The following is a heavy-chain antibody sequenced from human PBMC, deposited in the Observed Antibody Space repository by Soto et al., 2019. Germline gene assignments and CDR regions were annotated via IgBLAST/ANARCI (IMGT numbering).Heavy chain of an antibody. CDR3: ARAQNPRFLEWLLDAFDI. Sequence: PGESLKISCKGSGYSFTSYWIGWVRQMPGKGLEWMGIIYPGDSDTRYSPSFQGQVTISADKSISTAHLQWVSLKASDTAMYYCARAQNPRFLEWLLDAFDIWGQGTMVTVSS. V-gene: IGHV5-51*01. J-gene: IGHJ3*02. CDR2: IYPGDSDT. D-gene: IGHD3-3*01. CDR1: GYSFTSYW.